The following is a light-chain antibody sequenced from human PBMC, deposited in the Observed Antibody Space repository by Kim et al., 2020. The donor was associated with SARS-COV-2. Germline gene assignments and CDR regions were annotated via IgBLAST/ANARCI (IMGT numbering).Light chain of an antibody. J-gene: IGLJ2*01. Sequence: ALGQTVKITCQGDSLRTFYTNWYQQKPGQAPLLVIYGKNDRPSGIPDRFSGSSSGNTASLTITGAQAEDEADYYCNSRNTGDYHVLFGGGTRLTVL. CDR1: SLRTFY. V-gene: IGLV3-19*01. CDR2: GKN. CDR3: NSRNTGDYHVL.